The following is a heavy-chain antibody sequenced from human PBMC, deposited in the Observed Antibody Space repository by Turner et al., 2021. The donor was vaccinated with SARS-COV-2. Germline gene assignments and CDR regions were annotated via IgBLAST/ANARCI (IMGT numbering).Heavy chain of an antibody. CDR1: GFTFSRYG. CDR3: AKERSFRGETYLLDY. D-gene: IGHD2-21*01. J-gene: IGHJ4*02. CDR2: ISNDGNNQ. V-gene: IGHV3-30*18. Sequence: QMHLVASGGGVAEPGCSLKLSCQASGFTFSRYGMHWVRQATGKGLEWVSIISNDGNNQDNADSGKGRITISRDNSKNAMYLQMNSLRAEDTAVYYCAKERSFRGETYLLDYWGQGTLVTVSS.